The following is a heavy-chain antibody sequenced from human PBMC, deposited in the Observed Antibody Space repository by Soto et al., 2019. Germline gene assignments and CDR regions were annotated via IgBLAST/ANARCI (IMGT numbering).Heavy chain of an antibody. CDR3: ARRINLVATLIDY. J-gene: IGHJ4*02. V-gene: IGHV4-34*01. D-gene: IGHD5-12*01. CDR1: GGAFSGYY. CDR2: INHSGST. Sequence: SETLSLTCAVYGGAFSGYYWNWIRQPPGKGLEWIGEINHSGSTNYNPSLKSRVTMSVDTSKNQFSLKLSSVTAADTAVYYCARRINLVATLIDYWGQGAQVTVSS.